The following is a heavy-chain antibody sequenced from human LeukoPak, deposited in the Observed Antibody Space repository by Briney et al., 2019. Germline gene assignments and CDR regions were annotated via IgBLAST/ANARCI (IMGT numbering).Heavy chain of an antibody. D-gene: IGHD3-22*01. CDR3: ARSRDDSSGSIPPDFQH. CDR1: GYTFTSYG. Sequence: GASVKVSCKASGYTFTSYGISWVRQAPGQGLEWMGWISAYNGNTNYAQKLQGRVTMTTDTSTSTAYMELRSLRSDDTAVYYCARSRDDSSGSIPPDFQHRGQDTLVTVSS. V-gene: IGHV1-18*01. CDR2: ISAYNGNT. J-gene: IGHJ1*01.